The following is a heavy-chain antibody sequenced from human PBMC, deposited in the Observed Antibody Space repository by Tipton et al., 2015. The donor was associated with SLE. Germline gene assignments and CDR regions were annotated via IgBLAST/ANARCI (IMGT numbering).Heavy chain of an antibody. CDR2: IYFSGST. V-gene: IGHV4-59*12. Sequence: TLSLTCTVSGGSIFSSYWSWIRQPPGKGLEWIGYIYFSGSTNFNPSLRSRVTMSVDSSNSQFSLNLRSVTAADTAVYYCARGGTGDGRNPFDPWGQGTLVTVSS. J-gene: IGHJ5*02. CDR1: GGSIFSSY. D-gene: IGHD4-23*01. CDR3: ARGGTGDGRNPFDP.